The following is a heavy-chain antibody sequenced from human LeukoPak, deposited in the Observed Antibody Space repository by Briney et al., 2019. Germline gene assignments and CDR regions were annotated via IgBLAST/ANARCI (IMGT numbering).Heavy chain of an antibody. CDR3: ARVTHYGDYIHFDY. Sequence: SETLSLTCTVSGGSISSYYWSWIRQPPGKGLEWIGYIYYSGSTNYNPSLKSRVTISVDTSKNQFSLKLSSVTAADTAVYYCARVTHYGDYIHFDYWGQGTLVTVSS. CDR1: GGSISSYY. V-gene: IGHV4-59*12. CDR2: IYYSGST. D-gene: IGHD4-17*01. J-gene: IGHJ4*02.